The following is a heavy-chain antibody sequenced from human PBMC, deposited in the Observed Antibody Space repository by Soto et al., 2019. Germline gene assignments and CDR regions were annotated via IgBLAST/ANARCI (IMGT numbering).Heavy chain of an antibody. J-gene: IGHJ4*02. CDR3: ARSEPFPVLRFWEWLSGPYFDY. CDR2: INHSGST. D-gene: IGHD3-3*01. CDR1: GGSFSGYY. V-gene: IGHV4-34*01. Sequence: QVQLQQWGAGLLKPSETLSLTCAVYGGSFSGYYWSWIRQPPGKGLEWIGEINHSGSTNYNPSLKSRVTISVVTSKNQFSLKLSSVTAADTAVYYCARSEPFPVLRFWEWLSGPYFDYWGQGTLVTVSS.